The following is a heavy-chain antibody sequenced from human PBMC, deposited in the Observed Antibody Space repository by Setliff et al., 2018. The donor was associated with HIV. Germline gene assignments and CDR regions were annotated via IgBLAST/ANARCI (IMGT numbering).Heavy chain of an antibody. V-gene: IGHV4-34*01. CDR2: ISHSGST. D-gene: IGHD4-4*01. CDR3: ATMYSNYGRYYYYYMDV. CDR1: GGSFNNYS. Sequence: PSETLSLTCGVFGGSFNNYSWNWFRQPPGRGLEWIGEISHSGSTSYNSSLKSRVTISVDTSKNQFSLKLSSVTAADTAVYYCATMYSNYGRYYYYYMDVWGKGTTVTVSS. J-gene: IGHJ6*03.